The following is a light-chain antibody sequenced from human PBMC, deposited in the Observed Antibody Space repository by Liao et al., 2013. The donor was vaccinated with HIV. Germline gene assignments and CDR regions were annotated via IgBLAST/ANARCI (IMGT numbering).Light chain of an antibody. CDR3: QVWDSKIDYV. Sequence: SFVLAQPPSVSVAPGETAEITCEKDNIGSKSVHWYQQKPGQAPVMVISYDTDRPSGIPARYSGSNSGNTATLTISRVEAGDEADYYCQVWDSKIDYVFGAGTKVTVL. J-gene: IGLJ1*01. V-gene: IGLV3-21*01. CDR2: YDT. CDR1: NIGSKS.